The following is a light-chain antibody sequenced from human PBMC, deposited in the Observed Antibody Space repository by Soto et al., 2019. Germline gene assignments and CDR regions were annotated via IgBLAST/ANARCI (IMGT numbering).Light chain of an antibody. CDR2: FDD. J-gene: IGLJ3*02. CDR1: SSNIGNNA. CDR3: AAWDDSLTGPV. Sequence: QSVLTQPPSLSAAPRQRVTISCSGSSSNIGNNAVNWYQKFPGKAPKLLIHFDDRVASGVSDRFSGSKSGTSASLAISGPQSEDEAEYYCAAWDDSLTGPVFGGGTKLTVL. V-gene: IGLV1-36*01.